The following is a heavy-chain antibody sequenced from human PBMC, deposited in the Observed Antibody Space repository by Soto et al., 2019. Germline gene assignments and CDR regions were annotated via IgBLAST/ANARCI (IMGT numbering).Heavy chain of an antibody. V-gene: IGHV1-69*02. CDR1: GDTFNFYS. J-gene: IGHJ4*02. D-gene: IGHD3-10*01. Sequence: QVQLLQSGAEVKRPGSSVKGSCKASGDTFNFYSINWVRQAPGLGLEWMGRVNPIVSMSNYAQKFQGRGTMTSDKSTSTASMELSSLRSEDTDVYSCASSYGSGYRACDYWGQGALVTVSS. CDR3: ASSYGSGYRACDY. CDR2: VNPIVSMS.